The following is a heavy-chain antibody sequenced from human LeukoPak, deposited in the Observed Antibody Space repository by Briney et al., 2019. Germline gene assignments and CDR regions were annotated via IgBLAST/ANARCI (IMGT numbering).Heavy chain of an antibody. CDR3: TRDQYSLPAAISTRFDS. Sequence: GGSLRLSCTASGFTFGDYAMSWFRQAPGKGLEWVSFIRSKAYGGTTVYAASVEGRSTISRDDSRSIAYLQMNSLKTEDTAVYYCTRDQYSLPAAISTRFDSWGQGTLVTVSS. CDR1: GFTFGDYA. J-gene: IGHJ4*02. CDR2: IRSKAYGGTT. V-gene: IGHV3-49*03. D-gene: IGHD6-13*01.